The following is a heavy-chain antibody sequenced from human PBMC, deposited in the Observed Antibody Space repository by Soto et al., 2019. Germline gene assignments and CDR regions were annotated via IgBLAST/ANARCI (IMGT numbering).Heavy chain of an antibody. CDR3: VKGELLPSWSFDY. V-gene: IGHV1-2*04. Sequence: XVKVSCKASGDTFTGYYMHWVRQAPGQXLGWLGWITXNSGGXNYAQKSQGWVXMTRDTSXXTAYMELSRLRSDDTAVYYCVKGELLPSWSFDYWGKGTLVTVST. CDR2: ITXNSGGX. CDR1: GDTFTGYY. D-gene: IGHD3-10*01. J-gene: IGHJ4*02.